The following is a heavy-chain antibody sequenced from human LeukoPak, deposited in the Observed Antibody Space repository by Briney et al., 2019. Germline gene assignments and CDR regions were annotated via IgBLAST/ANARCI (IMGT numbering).Heavy chain of an antibody. V-gene: IGHV3-7*01. D-gene: IGHD2-15*01. CDR1: GFDFSFYW. J-gene: IGHJ4*02. Sequence: GGSLRLSCATAGFDFSFYWMTWVRQAPGKGLEWVAYIKKTGSETYYVDSVKGRFTITRDNTRNSLFLQMYSLRAEDTAVYFCAREDGYCSGGNCYSYFDSWGQGTLVTVSA. CDR2: IKKTGSET. CDR3: AREDGYCSGGNCYSYFDS.